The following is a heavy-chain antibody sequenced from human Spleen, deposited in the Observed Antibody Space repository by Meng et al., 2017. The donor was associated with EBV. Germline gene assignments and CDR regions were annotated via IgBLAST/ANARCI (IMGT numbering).Heavy chain of an antibody. D-gene: IGHD5-18*01. CDR3: ARESGFSYGTDY. J-gene: IGHJ4*02. CDR1: GYTFTDYS. V-gene: IGHV7-4-1*02. Sequence: QVQLVQSGSDLKKPGASVRISCKASGYTFTDYSMNWVRQAPGQGLEWMGWININTGNPAYARGFTGRFVFSLDTSVSTVFLQISSLMPEDTAVYYCARESGFSYGTDYWGQGTLVTVSS. CDR2: ININTGNP.